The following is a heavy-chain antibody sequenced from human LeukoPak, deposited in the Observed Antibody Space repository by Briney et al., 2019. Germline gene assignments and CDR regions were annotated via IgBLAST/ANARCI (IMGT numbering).Heavy chain of an antibody. CDR2: IYYSGST. V-gene: IGHV4-30-4*08. J-gene: IGHJ4*02. CDR3: ARALCSSTSCSHFDY. CDR1: GGSISSGDYY. Sequence: SETLSLTCTVSGGSISSGDYYWSWLRQPPGKGLEWIGYIYYSGSTYYNPSLKSRVTISVDTSKNQFSLKLSSVTAADTAVYYCARALCSSTSCSHFDYWGQGTLVTVSS. D-gene: IGHD2-2*01.